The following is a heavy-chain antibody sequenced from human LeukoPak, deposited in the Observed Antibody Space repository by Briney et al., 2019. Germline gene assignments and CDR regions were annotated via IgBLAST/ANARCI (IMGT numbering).Heavy chain of an antibody. D-gene: IGHD1-26*01. CDR1: GFTFSTYE. CDR3: ARFVRGGSNSMPSFDY. CDR2: INSGANTI. J-gene: IGHJ4*02. V-gene: IGHV3-48*03. Sequence: PGGSLRLSCAASGFTFSTYEMNWVRKAPGKGLEWVSYINSGANTIFYADSLKGGFTISRDNDKNSLYLQMNSLRAEDTAVYYSARFVRGGSNSMPSFDYWGQGTLVTVSS.